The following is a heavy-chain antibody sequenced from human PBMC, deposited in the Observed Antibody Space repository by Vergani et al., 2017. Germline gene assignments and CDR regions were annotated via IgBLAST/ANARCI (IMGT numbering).Heavy chain of an antibody. Sequence: QLQLQESGPGLVKPSATLSLTCSVSGASIRRSNYYWGWIRQPPGKGLEWIGRIHTSGSTNYNPSLKSRVTMSEDTSKNQFSLNLTSVTAADTAVYFCARGSCLGGSCYKPLFDYWGQGILVTVSS. CDR2: IHTSGST. V-gene: IGHV4-39*07. J-gene: IGHJ4*02. D-gene: IGHD2-15*01. CDR3: ARGSCLGGSCYKPLFDY. CDR1: GASIRRSNYY.